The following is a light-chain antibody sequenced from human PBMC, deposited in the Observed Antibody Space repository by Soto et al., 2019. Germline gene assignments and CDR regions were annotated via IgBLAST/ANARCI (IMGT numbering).Light chain of an antibody. CDR2: GAS. CDR1: QSVSSSY. J-gene: IGKJ1*01. Sequence: EIVLTQFPGTLALSPGERATLSCRASQSVSSSYLAWYQQNRGQAPRLLIYGASSRAPGIPDRFGGSGSGTDFTLTISRLEPEDFAVYYCQQYGSSRWTFGQGTKVE. CDR3: QQYGSSRWT. V-gene: IGKV3-20*01.